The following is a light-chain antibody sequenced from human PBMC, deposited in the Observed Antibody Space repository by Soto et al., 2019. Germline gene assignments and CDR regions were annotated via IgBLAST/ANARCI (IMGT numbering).Light chain of an antibody. J-gene: IGLJ1*01. V-gene: IGLV2-14*01. CDR2: EVT. CDR3: NSYTGASFYV. Sequence: LAQPASVSGSPGQSITISCTGTTSDIAGYNYVSWYQQHPGKAPKLLIYEVTSRASGVSHRFSGSKSGNTASLTISGLQAEDEAEYYCNSYTGASFYVFGTGTKVTVL. CDR1: TSDIAGYNY.